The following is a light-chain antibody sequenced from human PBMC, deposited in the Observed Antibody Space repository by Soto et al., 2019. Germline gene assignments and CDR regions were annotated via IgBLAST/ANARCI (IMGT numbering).Light chain of an antibody. CDR1: QSISSSY. CDR2: GVS. CDR3: QQYDYSPAIT. V-gene: IGKV3-20*01. J-gene: IGKJ5*01. Sequence: EIVLTQSPGTLSLSPGERATLSCRASQSISSSYLAWYQQKPGQAPRLLIYGVSSRATGIPDRFSGRGSGTDFTLTISRLEPEDFAVYYCQQYDYSPAITFGQGTRLEIK.